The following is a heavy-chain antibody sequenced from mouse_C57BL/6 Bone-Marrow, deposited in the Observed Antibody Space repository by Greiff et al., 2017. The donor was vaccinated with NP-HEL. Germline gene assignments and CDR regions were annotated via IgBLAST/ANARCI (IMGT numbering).Heavy chain of an antibody. V-gene: IGHV1-39*01. CDR3: AIEFTRVVADWYFDV. CDR1: GYSFTDYN. D-gene: IGHD1-1*01. Sequence: VQLQQSGPELVKPGASVKISCKASGYSFTDYNMNWVQQSNGKSLEWIGVINPNYGTTSYNKTFKGKATLTVDQSSSTAFMQLNSLTSEDSAVYYCAIEFTRVVADWYFDVWGTGTTVTVSS. CDR2: INPNYGTT. J-gene: IGHJ1*03.